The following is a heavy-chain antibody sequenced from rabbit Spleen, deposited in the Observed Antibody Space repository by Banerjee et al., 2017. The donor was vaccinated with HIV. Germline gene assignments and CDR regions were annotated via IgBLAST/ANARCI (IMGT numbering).Heavy chain of an antibody. CDR2: IYGDSGGST. Sequence: QSLEESGGGLVQPEGSLTLTCTASGFSFSSSYYMCWVRQAPGKGLESIACIYGDSGGSTWSASWATGRFTISTTSSTTVTLQMTGLTAADTATYFCARGSAAMTMVITGFYFNLWGPGTLVTVS. CDR3: ARGSAAMTMVITGFYFNL. CDR1: GFSFSSSYY. D-gene: IGHD2-1*01. J-gene: IGHJ4*01. V-gene: IGHV1S40*01.